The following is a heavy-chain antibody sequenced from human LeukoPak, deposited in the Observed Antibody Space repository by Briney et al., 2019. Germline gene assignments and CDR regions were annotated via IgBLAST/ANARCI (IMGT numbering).Heavy chain of an antibody. Sequence: GRSLRLSCAASGFTFSSYAMRWVRQAPGKGLEWVAVISYDGSNKYYADSVKGRFTISRDNSKNTLYLQMNSLRAEDTAVYYCARELGLYYYGMDVWGQGTTVTVSS. D-gene: IGHD7-27*01. CDR3: ARELGLYYYGMDV. V-gene: IGHV3-30-3*01. J-gene: IGHJ6*02. CDR2: ISYDGSNK. CDR1: GFTFSSYA.